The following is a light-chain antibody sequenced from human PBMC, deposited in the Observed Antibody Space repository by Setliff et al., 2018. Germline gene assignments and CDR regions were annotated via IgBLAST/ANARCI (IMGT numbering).Light chain of an antibody. CDR3: SSYSTRTSLDV. CDR1: GSDIGAYDY. J-gene: IGLJ1*01. Sequence: GRGSDIGAYDYVAWYQQHPGKAPKLMIYDVSHRPSGVSHRFSASKSGNTASLTISGLQVEDEADYYCSSYSTRTSLDVFGTGTKVTVL. V-gene: IGLV2-14*03. CDR2: DVS.